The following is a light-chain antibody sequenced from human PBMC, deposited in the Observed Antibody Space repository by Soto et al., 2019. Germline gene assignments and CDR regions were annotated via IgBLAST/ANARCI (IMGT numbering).Light chain of an antibody. CDR3: QQYNSWPLT. V-gene: IGKV3D-15*01. J-gene: IGKJ4*01. Sequence: EIVMTQSPATLSVSPGERATLSCRAGQSVNTNLAWYQQKPGQAPRLLIYDISTRATGIPTRFSGSGSGTEFTLTISSLQSEDFAVYYCQQYNSWPLTFGGGTKVDSK. CDR2: DIS. CDR1: QSVNTN.